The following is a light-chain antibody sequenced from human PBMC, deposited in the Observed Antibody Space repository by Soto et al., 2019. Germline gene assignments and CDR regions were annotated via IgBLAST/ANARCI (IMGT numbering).Light chain of an antibody. CDR3: QQYGSSPRT. Sequence: EVVMTQSPATVSVSPGERVTLSCRASQRVSSKIAWYQQIPGQAPRLLIYGASSRATGVPDRFSGSGSGTDFTLTISRLEPEDFAVYYCQQYGSSPRTFGQGTKVDI. V-gene: IGKV3-20*01. CDR2: GAS. J-gene: IGKJ1*01. CDR1: QRVSSK.